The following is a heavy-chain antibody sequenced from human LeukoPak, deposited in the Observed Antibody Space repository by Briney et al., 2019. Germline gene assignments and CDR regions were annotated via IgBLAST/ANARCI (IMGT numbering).Heavy chain of an antibody. CDR3: ARDSGTHYYDSSGCTDY. V-gene: IGHV3-21*01. Sequence: GGSLRLSCAASGFTFSSYSMSWVRQAPGKGLEWVSSISSSSSYIYYADSVKGRFTISRDNAKNSLYLQMNSLRAEDTAVYYCARDSGTHYYDSSGCTDYWGQGTLVTVSS. CDR2: ISSSSSYI. J-gene: IGHJ4*02. D-gene: IGHD3-22*01. CDR1: GFTFSSYS.